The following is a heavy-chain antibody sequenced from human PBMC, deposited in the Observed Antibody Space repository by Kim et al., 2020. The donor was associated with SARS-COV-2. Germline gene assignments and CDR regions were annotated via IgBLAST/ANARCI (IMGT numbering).Heavy chain of an antibody. J-gene: IGHJ3*02. CDR1: GGSISSGGYS. D-gene: IGHD3-22*01. CDR2: IYHSGST. CDR3: ARVYYDSWAAFDI. V-gene: IGHV4-30-2*01. Sequence: SETLSLTCAVSGGSISSGGYSWSWIRQPPGKGLEWIGYIYHSGSTYYNPSLKSRVTISVDRSKNQFSLKLSSVTAADTAVYYCARVYYDSWAAFDIWGQGTMVTVSS.